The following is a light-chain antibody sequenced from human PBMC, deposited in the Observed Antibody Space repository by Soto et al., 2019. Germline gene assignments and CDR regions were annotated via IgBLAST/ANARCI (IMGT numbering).Light chain of an antibody. CDR3: QSYDNSLSAGV. J-gene: IGLJ3*02. CDR2: KDT. V-gene: IGLV1-40*01. Sequence: QSVLTQPPSVSGAPGLTVTISCTGRSSNIGAGFDVHWYQQLPGTAPKLLIYKDTNRPSGVPDRFSVSKSGTSVSLAIIGLQAEDEADYYCQSYDNSLSAGVFGGGTKLTVL. CDR1: SSNIGAGFD.